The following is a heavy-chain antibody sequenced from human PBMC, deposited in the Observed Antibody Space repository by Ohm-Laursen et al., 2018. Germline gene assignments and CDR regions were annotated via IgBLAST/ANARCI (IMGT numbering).Heavy chain of an antibody. V-gene: IGHV4-39*01. J-gene: IGHJ6*02. Sequence: SDTLSLTCTVSGGDITSSPYYWGWIRQPPGKGLEWIGSISYSGSTYYSPSLKSRVTFPVDTSKNQFSLKQSSVTAADTAVYFCAEDYHMDVWGQGTTVTVSS. CDR1: GGDITSSPYY. CDR3: AEDYHMDV. CDR2: ISYSGST.